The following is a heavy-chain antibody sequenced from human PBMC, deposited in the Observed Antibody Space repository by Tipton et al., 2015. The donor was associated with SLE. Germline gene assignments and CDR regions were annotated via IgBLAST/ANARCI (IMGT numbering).Heavy chain of an antibody. CDR1: GFTFSSYA. CDR3: ARHGGYYFDY. J-gene: IGHJ4*02. CDR2: ISYDGSNK. D-gene: IGHD4-23*01. V-gene: IGHV3-30-3*01. Sequence: SLRLSCAASGFTFSSYAMHWVRQAPGKGLEWVAVISYDGSNKYYADSVKGRFTISRDNSKNTLYLQMNSLRAEDTAVYYCARHGGYYFDYWGQGTLVTVSS.